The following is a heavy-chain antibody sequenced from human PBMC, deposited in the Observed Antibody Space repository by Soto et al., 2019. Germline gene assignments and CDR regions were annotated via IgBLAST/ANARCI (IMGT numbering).Heavy chain of an antibody. CDR1: AVSISSGGYS. V-gene: IGHV4-30-2*01. CDR3: ARGLAGSTYYDFWSCYQPPYNWFDP. CDR2: IYHSGST. Sequence: SETLSLTCAVSAVSISSGGYSWSWIRQPPGKGLEWIGYIYHSGSTYYNPSLKSRVTISVDRSKNQFSLKLSSVTAADTAVYYCARGLAGSTYYDFWSCYQPPYNWFDPWGQGTLVTVSS. D-gene: IGHD3-3*01. J-gene: IGHJ5*02.